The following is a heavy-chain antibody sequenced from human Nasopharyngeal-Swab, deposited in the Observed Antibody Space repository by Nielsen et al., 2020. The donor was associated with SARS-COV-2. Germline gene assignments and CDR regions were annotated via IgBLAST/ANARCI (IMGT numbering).Heavy chain of an antibody. CDR1: GGSFSVYY. Sequence: ESLKLSCAVYGGSFSVYYWSWIRQPPGKGLEWIGEINHSGSTNYNPSLKSRVTISVDTSKNQFSLKLSSVTAADTAVYYCARVDRPGITMVRGVIITPTSYYYYYMDVWGKGTTVTVSS. V-gene: IGHV4-34*01. CDR2: INHSGST. J-gene: IGHJ6*03. D-gene: IGHD3-10*01. CDR3: ARVDRPGITMVRGVIITPTSYYYYYMDV.